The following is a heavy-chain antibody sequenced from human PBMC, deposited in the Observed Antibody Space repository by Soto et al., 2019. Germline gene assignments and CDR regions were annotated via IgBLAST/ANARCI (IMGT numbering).Heavy chain of an antibody. Sequence: PGESLKISCKVSGYSFTSYWIGWVRQMPGKGLEWMGIIYPGDSDTRYSPSFQGQVTISADKSISTAYLQWSSLKASDTAMYYCARQGGGHIHKTGMDVWGEGTTVTVSS. V-gene: IGHV5-51*01. CDR1: GYSFTSYW. D-gene: IGHD2-15*01. J-gene: IGHJ6*04. CDR3: ARQGGGHIHKTGMDV. CDR2: IYPGDSDT.